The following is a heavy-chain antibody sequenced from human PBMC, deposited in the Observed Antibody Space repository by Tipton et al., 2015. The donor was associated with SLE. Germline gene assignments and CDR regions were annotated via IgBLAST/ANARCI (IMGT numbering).Heavy chain of an antibody. Sequence: RSLRLSCAASGFTFSSYAMHWVRQAPGKGLEWVAVISYDGSNKYYADSVKGRFTISRDNSKNTLYLQMNSLRAEDTAVYYCVKGIDYWGQGTLVTVSS. CDR1: GFTFSSYA. CDR2: ISYDGSNK. CDR3: VKGIDY. V-gene: IGHV3-30-3*01. D-gene: IGHD3-10*01. J-gene: IGHJ4*02.